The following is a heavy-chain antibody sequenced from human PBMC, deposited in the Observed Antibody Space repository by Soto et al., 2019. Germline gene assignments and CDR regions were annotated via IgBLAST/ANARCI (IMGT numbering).Heavy chain of an antibody. D-gene: IGHD6-19*01. J-gene: IGHJ6*02. V-gene: IGHV3-30*18. CDR2: ISYDGSNK. CDR3: AKVSGQWLPTEIYYYYGMDV. CDR1: GFTFSSYG. Sequence: QVQLVESGGGVVQPGRSLRLSCAASGFTFSSYGMHWVRQAPGKGLEWVAVISYDGSNKYYADSVKGRFTISRVNSKNTLYLQMNSLRAEDTAVYYCAKVSGQWLPTEIYYYYGMDVWGQGTTVTVSS.